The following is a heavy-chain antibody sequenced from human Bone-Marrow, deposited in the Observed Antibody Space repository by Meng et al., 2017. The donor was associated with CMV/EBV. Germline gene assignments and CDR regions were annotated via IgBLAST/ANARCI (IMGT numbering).Heavy chain of an antibody. CDR2: ISTTDPYV. J-gene: IGHJ4*02. D-gene: IGHD3-10*01. V-gene: IGHV3-21*06. Sequence: GGSLGLSCAASGFTFSTYNFHWVRQAPGKGLEWVSSISTTDPYVYYAGSVKGRFTISRDNAKNSLYLQMNSLRAEDTALYYCTRDQRRGSGDYYIGYWGQGTLVTVSS. CDR1: GFTFSTYN. CDR3: TRDQRRGSGDYYIGY.